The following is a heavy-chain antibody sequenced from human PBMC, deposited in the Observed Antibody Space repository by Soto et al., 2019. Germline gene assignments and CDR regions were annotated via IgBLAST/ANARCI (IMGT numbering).Heavy chain of an antibody. CDR1: GDSISSRTDY. CDR2: IYYSGST. Sequence: SETLSLTCSVSGDSISSRTDYWGWVRQPPGKGLEWIGNIYYSGSTDYNPSLKRRVTISVDTSQNDFSLKLSSVTAADTAVYYCALVVAPTNYFDYWSQGTLVTVSS. V-gene: IGHV4-39*02. J-gene: IGHJ4*02. CDR3: ALVVAPTNYFDY. D-gene: IGHD2-15*01.